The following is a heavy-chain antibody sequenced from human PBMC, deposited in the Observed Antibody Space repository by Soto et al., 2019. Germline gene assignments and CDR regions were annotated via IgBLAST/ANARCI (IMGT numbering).Heavy chain of an antibody. Sequence: SETLSLTCAVYGGSFSGCYWSWIRQPPGKGLEWIGEINHSGSTNYNPSLESRVTISVDTSKNQFSLKLSSVTAADTAVYYCAIRRGAIVVVPAEHHRGWLDPWGLGTLVTVSS. CDR2: INHSGST. V-gene: IGHV4-34*01. CDR3: AIRRGAIVVVPAEHHRGWLDP. J-gene: IGHJ5*02. CDR1: GGSFSGCY. D-gene: IGHD2-2*01.